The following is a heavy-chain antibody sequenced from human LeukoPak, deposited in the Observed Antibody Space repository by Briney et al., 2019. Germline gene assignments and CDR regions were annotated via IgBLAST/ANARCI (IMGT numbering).Heavy chain of an antibody. V-gene: IGHV1-18*01. CDR1: GYTFTSYG. CDR2: ISAYNGNT. J-gene: IGHJ3*02. D-gene: IGHD6-19*01. CDR3: ARDLVAFRLVLYAFDI. Sequence: ASVKVSRKASGYTFTSYGISWVRQAPGQGLEWMGWISAYNGNTNYAQKLQGRVTMTTDTSTSTAYMELRSLRSDDTAVYYCARDLVAFRLVLYAFDIWGQGTMVTVSS.